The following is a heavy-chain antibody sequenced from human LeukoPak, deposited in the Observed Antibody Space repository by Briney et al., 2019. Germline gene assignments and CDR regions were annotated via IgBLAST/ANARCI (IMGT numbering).Heavy chain of an antibody. J-gene: IGHJ4*01. V-gene: IGHV3-30*04. CDR1: GFTFSSYA. D-gene: IGHD2-2*01. Sequence: GGSLRLSCAASGFTFSSYAMHWVRQAPGKGLEWVAVISYDGSNKYYAESVKGRFTISRDNSKNTLYLQMNSLRAEDTAVYYCARDSAAARTRPVLDYWGHGTLVTVSS. CDR3: ARDSAAARTRPVLDY. CDR2: ISYDGSNK.